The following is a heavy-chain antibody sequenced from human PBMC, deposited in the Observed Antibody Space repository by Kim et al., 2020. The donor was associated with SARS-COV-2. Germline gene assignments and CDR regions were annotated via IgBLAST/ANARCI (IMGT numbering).Heavy chain of an antibody. CDR1: GYTFTGYY. V-gene: IGHV1-2*02. D-gene: IGHD3-22*01. CDR2: INPNSGGT. Sequence: ASVKVSCKASGYTFTGYYMHWVRQAPGQGLEWMGWINPNSGGTNYAQKFQGRVTMTRDTSISTAYMELSRLRSDDTAVYYCASRYYDSSAYFDYWGQGTPVTVSS. J-gene: IGHJ4*02. CDR3: ASRYYDSSAYFDY.